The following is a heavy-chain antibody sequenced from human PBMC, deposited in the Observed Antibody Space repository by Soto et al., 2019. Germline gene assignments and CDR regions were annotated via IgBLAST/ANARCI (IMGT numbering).Heavy chain of an antibody. D-gene: IGHD3-10*01. CDR1: GFSLSAYGVG. Sequence: SCPTLLNPTQTVPLPFNFSGFSLSAYGVGVGWIRQPPGKALEWLALIFWDDDTGFSRSLNSRLAITKDTSKSQVVLTMTHMHPVDTATYYCAHSPGFSMAFDDWGPGSLVTVSS. V-gene: IGHV2-5*02. CDR2: IFWDDDT. J-gene: IGHJ4*02. CDR3: AHSPGFSMAFDD.